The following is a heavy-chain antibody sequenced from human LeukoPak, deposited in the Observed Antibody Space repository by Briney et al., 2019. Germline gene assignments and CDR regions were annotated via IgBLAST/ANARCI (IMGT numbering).Heavy chain of an antibody. CDR2: ISGSGDNT. CDR3: AKDRSTLTIRDDY. CDR1: GFTFSNYA. Sequence: GGSLRLSCAASGFTFSNYAMSWVRQAPGKGLEWVSAISGSGDNTYYADSVKGRFTISRDNSKNKLFLLMSTLRADDTAIYYCAKDRSTLTIRDDYWGQGTLVTVSS. V-gene: IGHV3-23*01. J-gene: IGHJ4*02. D-gene: IGHD5-24*01.